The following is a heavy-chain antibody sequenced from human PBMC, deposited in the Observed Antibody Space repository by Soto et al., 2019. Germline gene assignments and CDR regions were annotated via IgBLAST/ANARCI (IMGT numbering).Heavy chain of an antibody. Sequence: QVLLVQSGAEVKRPGASVKVSCEASGYTFTSYPIHWVRQAPGQGLEWMGLINPYGDTTSNAPMFQGRVTMTGDTSTRTVYMELGSLTYEDTAVYYCARGYSGRHRYFDYWGQGTLVTVSS. CDR1: GYTFTSYP. CDR2: INPYGDTT. V-gene: IGHV1-46*01. CDR3: ARGYSGRHRYFDY. D-gene: IGHD1-26*01. J-gene: IGHJ4*02.